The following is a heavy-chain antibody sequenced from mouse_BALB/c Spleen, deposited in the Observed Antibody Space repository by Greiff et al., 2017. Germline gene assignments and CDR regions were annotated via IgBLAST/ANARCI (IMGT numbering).Heavy chain of an antibody. V-gene: IGHV5-6*01. CDR1: GFTFSSYG. Sequence: EVKLVESGGDLVKPGGSLKLSCAASGFTFSSYGMSWVRQTPDKRLEWVATISSGGSYTYYPDSVKGRFTISRDNAKNTLYLQMSSLKSEDTAMYYCARHGVGAMDYWGQGTSVTVSS. CDR2: ISSGGSYT. D-gene: IGHD1-1*02. J-gene: IGHJ4*01. CDR3: ARHGVGAMDY.